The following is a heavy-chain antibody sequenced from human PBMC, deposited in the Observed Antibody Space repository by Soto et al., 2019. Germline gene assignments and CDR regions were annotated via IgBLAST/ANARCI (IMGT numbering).Heavy chain of an antibody. CDR1: GFTFSDYY. J-gene: IGHJ4*02. CDR2: ISGSDTII. Sequence: QVQLVESGGGLVKPGESLRLSCAASGFTFSDYYMSWIRQAPGKGLECVAYISGSDTIIFYADSVQGRFTISRDNAENSLYLQMNSLRAEDTAVYYGAKGAYCGGDCHPPGFDDWGQGTLVTVSS. D-gene: IGHD2-21*02. CDR3: AKGAYCGGDCHPPGFDD. V-gene: IGHV3-11*01.